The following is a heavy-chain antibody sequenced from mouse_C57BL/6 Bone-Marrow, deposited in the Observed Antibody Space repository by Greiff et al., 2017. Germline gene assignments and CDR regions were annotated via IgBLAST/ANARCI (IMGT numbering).Heavy chain of an antibody. J-gene: IGHJ2*01. CDR2: ISNLAYSI. CDR1: GFTFSDYG. Sequence: EVKLVESGGGLVQPGGSLKLSCAASGFTFSDYGMAWVRQAPRKGPEWVAFISNLAYSIYYAETVTGRFTIYSENAKNTLDLEISSRRSEDTAMYYCARGRYYGLGYFDYWGQGTTLTVSS. D-gene: IGHD1-1*01. CDR3: ARGRYYGLGYFDY. V-gene: IGHV5-15*01.